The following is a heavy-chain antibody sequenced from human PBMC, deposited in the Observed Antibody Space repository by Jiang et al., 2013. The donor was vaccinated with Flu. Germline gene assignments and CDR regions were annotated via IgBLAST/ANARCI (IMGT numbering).Heavy chain of an antibody. CDR2: IYYSGST. CDR1: GGSISSGGYY. Sequence: GSGLVKPSQTLSLTCTVSGGSISSGGYYWSWIRQHPGKGLEWIGYIYYSGSTYYNPSLKSRVTISVDTSKNQFSLKLSSVTAADTAVYYCARGEVDTAMVYYYYYGMDVWGQGTTVTVSS. CDR3: ARGEVDTAMVYYYYYGMDV. J-gene: IGHJ6*02. V-gene: IGHV4-31*03. D-gene: IGHD5-18*01.